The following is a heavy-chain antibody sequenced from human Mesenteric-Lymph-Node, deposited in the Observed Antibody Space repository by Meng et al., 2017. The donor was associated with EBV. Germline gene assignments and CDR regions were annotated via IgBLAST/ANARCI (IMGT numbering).Heavy chain of an antibody. CDR2: ICWDDDE. D-gene: IGHD5-12*01. CDR1: GFSLSTSGVR. V-gene: IGHV2-5*02. J-gene: IGHJ4*02. CDR3: AHRRREDTGYHSAFHY. Sequence: QTTFKDSVPTLVNTTQTLPLPCRFSGFSLSTSGVRVGWVRQPPGKALEWLAHICWDDDERYSPSLKNRLTVTKDTSKNQVVLTMTNMDPADTGTYYCAHRRREDTGYHSAFHYWGPGILVTVAS.